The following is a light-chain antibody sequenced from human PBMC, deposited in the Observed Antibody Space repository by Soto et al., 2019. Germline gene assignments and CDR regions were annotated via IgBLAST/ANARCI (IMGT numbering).Light chain of an antibody. CDR1: TSNIGNNN. J-gene: IGLJ2*01. CDR2: ENN. Sequence: QSVLTQPPSVSAAPGQTVTISCSGSTSNIGNNNVCWYQQFPGTAPKLLIYENNYRPSGIPDRFSGSKSATSATLGITGLQTVDEADYYCVTWDSSLSAVVFGGGTKVTVL. V-gene: IGLV1-51*02. CDR3: VTWDSSLSAVV.